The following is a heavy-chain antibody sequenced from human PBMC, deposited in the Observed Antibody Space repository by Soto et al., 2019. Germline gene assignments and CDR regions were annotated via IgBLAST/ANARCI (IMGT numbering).Heavy chain of an antibody. CDR3: GRGGGYCSRGSCCRWFDP. D-gene: IGHD2-15*01. CDR1: GYSISSSNW. CDR2: IYYSGST. J-gene: IGHJ5*02. V-gene: IGHV4-28*03. Sequence: QVQLQESGPGLVKPSDTLSLTCAVSGYSISSSNWWGWIRQPPGKGLQWIGYIYYSGSTYYNPSLKSRVTMSVDTSKCQFCLKLSSVTGVGTGMYYCGRGGGYCSRGSCCRWFDPWGQGTLVTGSS.